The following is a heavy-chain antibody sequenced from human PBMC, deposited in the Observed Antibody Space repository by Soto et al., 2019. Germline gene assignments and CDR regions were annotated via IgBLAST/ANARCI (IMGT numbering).Heavy chain of an antibody. Sequence: GGSLRLSCAASGFTFSNAWMSWVRQAPGKGLEWVGRIKSKTDGGTTDYAAPVKGRFTISRDDSKNTLYLQMNSLKTEDTAVYYCTTRXGITYYYDSSGYYPFDYWGQGTLVTVSS. CDR1: GFTFSNAW. V-gene: IGHV3-15*01. J-gene: IGHJ4*02. D-gene: IGHD3-22*01. CDR2: IKSKTDGGTT. CDR3: TTRXGITYYYDSSGYYPFDY.